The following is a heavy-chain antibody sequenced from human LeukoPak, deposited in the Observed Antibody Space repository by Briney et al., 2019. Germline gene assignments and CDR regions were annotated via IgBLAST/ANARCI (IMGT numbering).Heavy chain of an antibody. V-gene: IGHV1-18*01. CDR1: GYAFTSCH. CDR2: ISANNGNT. J-gene: IGHJ4*02. CDR3: AGTLGGGDYRHY. Sequence: ASVKVSCKASGYAFTSCHVSWVRQAPGQGLEWMGWISANNGNTQYAQNFQGRGTMTTDTSTSTDYTELRSLRTDATAVDYCAGTLGGGDYRHYWAQGPRVPVPS. D-gene: IGHD2-21*02.